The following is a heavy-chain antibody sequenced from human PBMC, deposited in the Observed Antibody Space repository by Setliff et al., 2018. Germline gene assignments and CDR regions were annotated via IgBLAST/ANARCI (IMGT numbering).Heavy chain of an antibody. J-gene: IGHJ6*03. CDR3: ARVSQVAGQRSGWSCYSYYMDV. D-gene: IGHD6-19*01. CDR2: SNSDGSTT. V-gene: IGHV3-74*01. Sequence: GGSLRLSCTASGFTFNKHWMTWVRQVPGKGLVWVSRSNSDGSTTTYADSVKGRFTISRDNAKNTLYLQMNSLRAEDTAVYFCARVSQVAGQRSGWSCYSYYMDVWGKGTTVTVSS. CDR1: GFTFNKHW.